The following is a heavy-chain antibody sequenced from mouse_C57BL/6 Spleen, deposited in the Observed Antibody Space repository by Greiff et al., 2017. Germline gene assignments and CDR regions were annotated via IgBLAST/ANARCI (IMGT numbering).Heavy chain of an antibody. CDR1: GFTFSDYY. J-gene: IGHJ4*01. CDR2: INYDGSST. CDR3: ARGGSSYYYAMDY. Sequence: EVKVVESEGGLVQPGSSMKLSCTASGFTFSDYYMAWVRQVPEKGLEWVANINYDGSSTYYLDSLKSRFIISRDNAKNILYLQMSSLKSEDTATYYCARGGSSYYYAMDYWGQGTSVTVSS. V-gene: IGHV5-16*01. D-gene: IGHD1-1*01.